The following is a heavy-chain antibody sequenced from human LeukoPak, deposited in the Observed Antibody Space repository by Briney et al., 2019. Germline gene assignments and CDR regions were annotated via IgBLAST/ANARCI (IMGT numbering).Heavy chain of an antibody. J-gene: IGHJ4*02. Sequence: GGSLRLSCAASGSTLSEFWMNWVRQAPGKGLEWVAHIKQDGREKNYVDSVKGRITISRDNAKNSAYLQMNNLRADYTAVYYCVGGYGWLPDYWGQGTLVTVSS. CDR3: VGGYGWLPDY. CDR1: GSTLSEFW. CDR2: IKQDGREK. V-gene: IGHV3-7*04. D-gene: IGHD6-19*01.